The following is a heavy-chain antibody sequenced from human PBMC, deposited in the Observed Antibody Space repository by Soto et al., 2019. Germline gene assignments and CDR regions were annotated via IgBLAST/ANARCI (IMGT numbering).Heavy chain of an antibody. D-gene: IGHD6-13*01. J-gene: IGHJ6*02. V-gene: IGHV3-21*01. Sequence: GGSLRLSCAAAGFTFSSYSMNWVRQAPGKGLEWVSSISSSSSYIYYADSVKGRFTISRDNAKNSLYLQMNSLRAEDTAVYYCARDGGIAAAGTPDYYYYGMDVWGQGTTVTVSS. CDR2: ISSSSSYI. CDR1: GFTFSSYS. CDR3: ARDGGIAAAGTPDYYYYGMDV.